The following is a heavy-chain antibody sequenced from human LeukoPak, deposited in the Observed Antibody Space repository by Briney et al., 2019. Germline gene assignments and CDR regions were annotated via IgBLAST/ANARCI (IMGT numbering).Heavy chain of an antibody. CDR2: IWYDGSNK. CDR1: GFTLSTHG. Sequence: PGGSLRLSCAASGFTLSTHGMVWVRQAPGKGLEWVAFIWYDGSNKYYADSVKGRFTISRDNSKNTLYLQMNSPRTENTAVYYCTKRTKAMVVDYWGQGTLVTVSS. J-gene: IGHJ4*02. CDR3: TKRTKAMVVDY. V-gene: IGHV3-30*02. D-gene: IGHD5-18*01.